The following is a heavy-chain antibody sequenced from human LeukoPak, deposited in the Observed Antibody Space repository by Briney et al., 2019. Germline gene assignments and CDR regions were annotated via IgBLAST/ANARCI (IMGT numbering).Heavy chain of an antibody. Sequence: PGGSLRLSCAASGFTFSTYWMNWVRQAPGKGLEWVANIKQDGCEKYYVDSVKGRFTISRDNPKNSLYLEMNGLRAEDTAVYYCSSVAGGGQGTLVTVSS. V-gene: IGHV3-7*01. CDR3: SSVAG. CDR2: IKQDGCEK. CDR1: GFTFSTYW. J-gene: IGHJ1*01.